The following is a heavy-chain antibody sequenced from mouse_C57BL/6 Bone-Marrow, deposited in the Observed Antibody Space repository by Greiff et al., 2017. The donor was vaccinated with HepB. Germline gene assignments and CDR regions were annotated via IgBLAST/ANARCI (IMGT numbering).Heavy chain of an antibody. CDR1: GYTFTSYG. D-gene: IGHD2-1*01. CDR2: IYPRSGNT. J-gene: IGHJ1*03. V-gene: IGHV1-81*01. CDR3: ARYGNGRYFDV. Sequence: PLQQSGAELARPGASVKLSCKASGYTFTSYGISWVKQRTGQGLEWIGEIYPRSGNTYYNEKFKGKATLTADKSSSTAYMELRSLTSEDSAVYFCARYGNGRYFDVWGTGTTVTVSS.